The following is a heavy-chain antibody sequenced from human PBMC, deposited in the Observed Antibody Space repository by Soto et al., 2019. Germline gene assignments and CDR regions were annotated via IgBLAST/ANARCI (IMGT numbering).Heavy chain of an antibody. CDR2: IYHSGST. Sequence: SETLSLTCTVSGYSISSGYYWGWIRQPPGKGLEWIGSIYHSGSTYYNPSLKSRVTISVDTSKNQFSLKLSSVTAADTAVYYCASYLGAYYYYGMDVWGQGTTVTVSS. CDR1: GYSISSGYY. J-gene: IGHJ6*02. D-gene: IGHD3-10*01. V-gene: IGHV4-38-2*02. CDR3: ASYLGAYYYYGMDV.